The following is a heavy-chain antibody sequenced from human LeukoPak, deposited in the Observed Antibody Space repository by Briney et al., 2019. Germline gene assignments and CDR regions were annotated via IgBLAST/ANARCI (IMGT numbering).Heavy chain of an antibody. CDR1: GGSISSSNW. CDR3: ARRDNWNLDAFDI. J-gene: IGHJ3*02. V-gene: IGHV4-4*02. Sequence: SETLSLTCAVSGGSISSSNWWSWVRQPPGKGLEWIGKIYHSGSTNYNPSLKSRVTISVDKSKNQFSLKLSSVTAADTAVYYCARRDNWNLDAFDIWGQGTMVTVSS. D-gene: IGHD1-1*01. CDR2: IYHSGST.